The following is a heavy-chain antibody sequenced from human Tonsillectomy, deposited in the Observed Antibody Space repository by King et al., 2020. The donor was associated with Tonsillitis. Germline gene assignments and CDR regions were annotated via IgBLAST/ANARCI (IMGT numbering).Heavy chain of an antibody. Sequence: VQLVESGGGLVQPGGSLRLSCAASGFTFSSYAMIWVRQAPGKGLEWVSAISGSGGSTYYADSVKGRFTISRDNSKNTLYLQMNGLRAEDTAIYYCAKDRRGAMVRGYNWFDPWGQGTLVTVSS. V-gene: IGHV3-23*04. CDR3: AKDRRGAMVRGYNWFDP. D-gene: IGHD4-23*01. CDR1: GFTFSSYA. J-gene: IGHJ5*02. CDR2: ISGSGGST.